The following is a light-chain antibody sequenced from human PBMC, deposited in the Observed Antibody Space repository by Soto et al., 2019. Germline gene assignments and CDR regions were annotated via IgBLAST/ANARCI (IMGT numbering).Light chain of an antibody. CDR3: CSYTTSSTYV. V-gene: IGLV2-14*03. J-gene: IGLJ1*01. CDR2: DVN. CDR1: SSDVGAYNY. Sequence: QSALTQPASVSGSPGQSIAISCTGTSSDVGAYNYVSWYQQHPGKAPKLMIYDVNNRPSGVSNRFSGSKSGNTASLTISGLQAEDEADYYCCSYTTSSTYVFGTGTKLTV.